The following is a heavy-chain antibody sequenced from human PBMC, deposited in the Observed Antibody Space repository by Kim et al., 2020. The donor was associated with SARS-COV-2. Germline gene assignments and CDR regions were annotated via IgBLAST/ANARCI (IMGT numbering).Heavy chain of an antibody. V-gene: IGHV1-18*04. J-gene: IGHJ4*02. Sequence: ASVKVSCKTSGYTFTSYGVNWVRQAPGQKLEWVGWVSTYNGNTNYAQKFQGRVTMTTDTSTTTAYMELRSLRSDDTAVYFCARDFGGYFFGSSGGRFDYWGQGTLVAVSS. D-gene: IGHD3-22*01. CDR3: ARDFGGYFFGSSGGRFDY. CDR2: VSTYNGNT. CDR1: GYTFTSYG.